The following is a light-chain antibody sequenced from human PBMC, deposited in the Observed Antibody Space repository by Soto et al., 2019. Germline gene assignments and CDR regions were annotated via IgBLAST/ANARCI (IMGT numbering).Light chain of an antibody. CDR3: VLYMGSGTVV. CDR1: SGSVSTSYY. V-gene: IGLV8-61*01. CDR2: STN. J-gene: IGLJ2*01. Sequence: QTVVTQEPSFSVSPVGTVTLTCGLSSGSVSTSYYPSWYQQTPGQAPRTLIYSTNTRSSGVPDRFSGSILGNKAALTITGAQEDDESDYYCVLYMGSGTVVFGGGTKLTVL.